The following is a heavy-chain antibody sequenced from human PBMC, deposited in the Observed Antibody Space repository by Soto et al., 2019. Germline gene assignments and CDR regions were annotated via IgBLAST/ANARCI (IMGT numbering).Heavy chain of an antibody. J-gene: IGHJ4*02. Sequence: PSETLSLTCAVYGGSFSGYYWSWIRQPPGKGLEWIGEINHSGSTNYNPSLKSRVAISVDTSKNQFSLKLSSVTFAFMAVYYCARHNYGSGSTYFDYWGQGTLVTVSS. CDR2: INHSGST. CDR3: ARHNYGSGSTYFDY. CDR1: GGSFSGYY. D-gene: IGHD3-10*01. V-gene: IGHV4-34*01.